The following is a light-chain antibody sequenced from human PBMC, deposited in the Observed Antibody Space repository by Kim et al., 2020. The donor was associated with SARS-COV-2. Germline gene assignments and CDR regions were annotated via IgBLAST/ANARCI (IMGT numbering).Light chain of an antibody. V-gene: IGLV2-14*01. CDR1: TSDVGGYNH. J-gene: IGLJ2*01. CDR2: DVS. Sequence: QSVLTQPASVSGSPGQSITISCTGSTSDVGGYNHVSWYQQYPGKAPKVVISDVSQRPAGVSNRFSGSKSGNTASLTISGLQAEDEADYYCSSYTSSNSVIFGGGTQLTVL. CDR3: SSYTSSNSVI.